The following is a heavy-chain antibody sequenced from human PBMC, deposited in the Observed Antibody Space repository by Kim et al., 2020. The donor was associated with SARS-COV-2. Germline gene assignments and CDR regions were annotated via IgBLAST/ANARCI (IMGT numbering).Heavy chain of an antibody. Sequence: SETLSLTCTVSGGSISSYYWSWIRQPPGKGLEWIGYIYYSGSTNYNPSLKSRVTISVDTSKNQFSLKLSSVTAADTAVYYCARLRENGISGDWGQGTLVTVSS. J-gene: IGHJ4*02. CDR1: GGSISSYY. D-gene: IGHD3-3*01. V-gene: IGHV4-59*08. CDR2: IYYSGST. CDR3: ARLRENGISGD.